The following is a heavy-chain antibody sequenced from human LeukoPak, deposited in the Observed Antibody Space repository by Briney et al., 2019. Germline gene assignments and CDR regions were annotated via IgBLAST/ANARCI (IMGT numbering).Heavy chain of an antibody. V-gene: IGHV4-59*08. D-gene: IGHD3-16*02. J-gene: IGHJ4*02. Sequence: SETLSLTCTVPGGSISSYYWSWIRQPPGKGLEWIGYIYYSGSTNYNPSLKSRVTISVDTSKNQFSLKLSSVTAADTAVYYCASYPGDYWGQGTLVTVSS. CDR1: GGSISSYY. CDR3: ASYPGDY. CDR2: IYYSGST.